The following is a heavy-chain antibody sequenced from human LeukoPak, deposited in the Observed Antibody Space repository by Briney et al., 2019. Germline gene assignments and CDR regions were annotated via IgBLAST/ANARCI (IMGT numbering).Heavy chain of an antibody. CDR3: ARVGSSSWYGGYNWFDP. J-gene: IGHJ5*02. Sequence: GGSLRLSCAASGFTFSTYGMHWVRQAPGKGLEWVAVISYDGSNKYYGDSVKRRFTISRDNSKNTLYLQMNSLRAEDTAVYYCARVGSSSWYGGYNWFDPWGQGTLVTVSS. V-gene: IGHV3-30*03. CDR2: ISYDGSNK. D-gene: IGHD6-13*01. CDR1: GFTFSTYG.